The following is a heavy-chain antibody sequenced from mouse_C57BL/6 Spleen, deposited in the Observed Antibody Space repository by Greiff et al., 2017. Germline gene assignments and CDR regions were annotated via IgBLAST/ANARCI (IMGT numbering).Heavy chain of an antibody. CDR3: TVYYGSSSFDY. J-gene: IGHJ2*01. CDR1: GYTFTDYE. D-gene: IGHD1-1*01. V-gene: IGHV1-15*01. CDR2: IDPETGGT. Sequence: QVQLKESGAELVRPGASVTLSCKASGYTFTDYEMHWVKQTPVHGLEWIGAIDPETGGTAYNQKFKGKAILTADKSSSTAYMELRSLTSEDSAVCYCTVYYGSSSFDYWGQGTTLTVSS.